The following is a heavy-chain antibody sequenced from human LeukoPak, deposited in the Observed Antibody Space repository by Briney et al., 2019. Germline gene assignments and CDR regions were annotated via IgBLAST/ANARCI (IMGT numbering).Heavy chain of an antibody. J-gene: IGHJ4*02. D-gene: IGHD4-11*01. V-gene: IGHV3-23*01. CDR2: FKTNSGQV. Sequence: PGVSLRLSCVASGFTFSDYAMNWVRQAPGKGLEWVSTFKTNSGQVYYAESVRGRFTISRDNSMNTVYLQMSSLRAEDTALYYCARSVPDYTRFDYWGQGALVTVSP. CDR3: ARSVPDYTRFDY. CDR1: GFTFSDYA.